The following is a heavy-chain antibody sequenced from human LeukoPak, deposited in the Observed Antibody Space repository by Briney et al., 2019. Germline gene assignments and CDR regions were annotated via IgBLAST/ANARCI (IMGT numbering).Heavy chain of an antibody. CDR1: GDSISTYY. J-gene: IGHJ4*02. CDR2: MYYSGST. V-gene: IGHV4-59*01. Sequence: SKTLSLTCTVSGDSISTYYWSWIRQPPGKGLEWIGYMYYSGSTNYNPSLKSRVTISLDTPKNQFSLRLNSVTAADTAVYYCARGVAGYGPYDYWGQGTLVTVSS. D-gene: IGHD5-12*01. CDR3: ARGVAGYGPYDY.